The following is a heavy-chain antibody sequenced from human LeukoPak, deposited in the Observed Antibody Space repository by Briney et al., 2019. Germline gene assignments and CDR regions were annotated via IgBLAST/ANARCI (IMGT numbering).Heavy chain of an antibody. J-gene: IGHJ4*02. D-gene: IGHD3-22*01. CDR2: ISGSGGST. CDR1: GFTFSSYA. Sequence: QPGGSLRLSCAASGFTFSSYAVSWVRQAPGKGLEWVSAISGSGGSTYYADSVKGRFTISRDNSKNTLYLQMNSLRAEDTAVYYCAKVLHDSSGYSTCFDYWGQGTLVTVSS. V-gene: IGHV3-23*01. CDR3: AKVLHDSSGYSTCFDY.